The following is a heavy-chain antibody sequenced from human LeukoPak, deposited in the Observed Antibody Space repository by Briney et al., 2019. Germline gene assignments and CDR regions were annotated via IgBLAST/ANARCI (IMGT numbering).Heavy chain of an antibody. CDR2: ISSSGKP. Sequence: PSETLSLTCAVSRGSITTTDSDWAWIRQPPGQGFEWIATISSSGKPYNYPSLMSRLTIYVDTSKNQFSLDVTSVTAPDTGLFYCARFKGGAGFDYWGRGILVIAS. J-gene: IGHJ4*02. V-gene: IGHV4-39*01. CDR1: RGSITTTDSD. CDR3: ARFKGGAGFDY. D-gene: IGHD1-26*01.